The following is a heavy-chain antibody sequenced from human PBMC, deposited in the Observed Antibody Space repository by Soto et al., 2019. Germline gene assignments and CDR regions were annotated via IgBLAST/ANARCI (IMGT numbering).Heavy chain of an antibody. Sequence: ASVKVSCKASGYTFTSYYMHWVRQAPGQGLEWMGIINPSGGSTSYAQKFQGRVTMTRDTSTSTVYMELSSLRSEDTAVYYCARGSKLYDSSGYLSDYWGQEPWSPSPQ. V-gene: IGHV1-46*01. D-gene: IGHD3-22*01. J-gene: IGHJ4*01. CDR3: ARGSKLYDSSGYLSDY. CDR2: INPSGGST. CDR1: GYTFTSYY.